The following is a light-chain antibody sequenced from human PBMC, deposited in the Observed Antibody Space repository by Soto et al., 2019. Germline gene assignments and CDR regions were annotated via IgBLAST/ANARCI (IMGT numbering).Light chain of an antibody. V-gene: IGKV1-6*02. Sequence: TLPPSSLSASFLDTLTITCGASQAIRTDLGWYQQKPGKAPELLIYSASALRGGVPSRFSGSGSGRDFTLTISSLQPEDFATYYCLQYYSYPRTFGQGTKVDIK. CDR2: SAS. J-gene: IGKJ1*01. CDR1: QAIRTD. CDR3: LQYYSYPRT.